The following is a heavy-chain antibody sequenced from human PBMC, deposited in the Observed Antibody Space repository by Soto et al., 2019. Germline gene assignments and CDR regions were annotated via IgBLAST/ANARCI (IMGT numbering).Heavy chain of an antibody. CDR1: GGSISTSTYF. J-gene: IGHJ5*02. Sequence: QLHLHESGPGLVKPSETLSLTCTVSGGSISTSTYFWDWIRQPPGKGLEWIGSIYSLGNTYYNPSLKSRVTSSIDTSESPFSLRLNSVTAADTAVFYCARRVSAVSVATGFDPWGQGTPVTVSS. CDR2: IYSLGNT. V-gene: IGHV4-39*01. D-gene: IGHD3-10*01. CDR3: ARRVSAVSVATGFDP.